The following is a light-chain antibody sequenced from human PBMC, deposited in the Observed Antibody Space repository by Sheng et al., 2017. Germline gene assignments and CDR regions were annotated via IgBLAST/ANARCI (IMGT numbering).Light chain of an antibody. V-gene: IGKV3-11*01. CDR2: DAS. J-gene: IGKJ4*01. Sequence: EIVLTQSPATLSLSPGERATLSCRASQSVSSYLAWYQQKPGQAPRLLIYDASNRAAGIPARFIGSGSGTDFTLTISSLEPEDFAVYYCQQRSYWPLTFGGGTKVEIK. CDR3: QQRSYWPLT. CDR1: QSVSSY.